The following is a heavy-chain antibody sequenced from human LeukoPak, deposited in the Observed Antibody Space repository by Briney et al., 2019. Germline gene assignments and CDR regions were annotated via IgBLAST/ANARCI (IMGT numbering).Heavy chain of an antibody. CDR1: GFTLSSYA. CDR2: ISDTGNT. V-gene: IGHV3-23*01. J-gene: IGHJ4*02. Sequence: GGSLRLSCAASGFTLSSYAMSWVRQAPGRGLEWVSAISDTGNTYHADSVKGRFTISRDSSKNTLFLQMNRLRPEDAAVYYCAKDDAWLQYNDWGQGTLVTVSS. CDR3: AKDDAWLQYND. D-gene: IGHD5-24*01.